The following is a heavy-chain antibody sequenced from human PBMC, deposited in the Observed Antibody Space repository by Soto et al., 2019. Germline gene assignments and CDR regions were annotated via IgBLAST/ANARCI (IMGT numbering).Heavy chain of an antibody. J-gene: IGHJ6*02. CDR1: GFTFSSYS. D-gene: IGHD5-18*01. CDR2: ISSSSSYI. Sequence: EVQLVESGGGLVKPGGSLRLSCAASGFTFSSYSMNWVRQAPGKGLEWVSSISSSSSYIYYADSVKGRFTISRDNAKNSLYLQMNSLRAEDTAVYYCARVEGTAMGEDYYYYYGMDVWGQGTTVTVSS. V-gene: IGHV3-21*01. CDR3: ARVEGTAMGEDYYYYYGMDV.